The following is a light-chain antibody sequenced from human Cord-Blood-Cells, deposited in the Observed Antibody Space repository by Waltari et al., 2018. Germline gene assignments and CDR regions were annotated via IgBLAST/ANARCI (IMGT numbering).Light chain of an antibody. CDR3: QQRSNWLT. V-gene: IGKV3-11*01. CDR2: DAS. CDR1: QSVSSY. J-gene: IGKJ4*01. Sequence: EIVLTQSPATLSLSPGERATLSCRASQSVSSYLALYQQKPGQAPRLLIYDASNRATGIPARFSGSGSGTDFTLTISSLEPEDVAVYYCQQRSNWLTFGGGTKVEIK.